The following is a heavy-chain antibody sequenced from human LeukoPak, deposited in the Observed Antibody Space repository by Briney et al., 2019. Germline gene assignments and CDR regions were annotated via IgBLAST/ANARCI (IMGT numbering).Heavy chain of an antibody. CDR1: GFSFSDFV. CDR2: IRYDGSDK. CDR3: AKDPHYHYDSTGYPLTPNWFDP. D-gene: IGHD3-22*01. Sequence: GGSLRLSCAASGFSFSDFVMHWVRQAPGKGLEWVAFIRYDGSDKYYAESVKGRFTISRDNSKNTLYLQMNSLRAEDTAVYYCAKDPHYHYDSTGYPLTPNWFDPWGQGTLVTVSS. V-gene: IGHV3-30*02. J-gene: IGHJ5*02.